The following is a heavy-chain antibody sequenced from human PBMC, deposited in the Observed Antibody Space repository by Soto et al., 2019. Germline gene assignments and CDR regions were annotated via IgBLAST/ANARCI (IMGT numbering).Heavy chain of an antibody. CDR3: ARDLGGDGYHRVYYGMDV. J-gene: IGHJ6*02. D-gene: IGHD3-16*01. CDR1: GGTFSSYA. Sequence: SVKVSCKASGGTFSSYAISWVRQAPGQGLEWMGGIIPIFGTANYAQKFQGRVTITADESTSTAYMELSSLRSEDTAVYYCARDLGGDGYHRVYYGMDVWGQGTTVTVS. CDR2: IIPIFGTA. V-gene: IGHV1-69*13.